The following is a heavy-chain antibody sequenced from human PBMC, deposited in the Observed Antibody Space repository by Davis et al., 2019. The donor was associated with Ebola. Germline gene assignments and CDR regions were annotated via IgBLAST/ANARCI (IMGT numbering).Heavy chain of an antibody. CDR1: GFTFSSYW. CDR3: ARNPGGANGMDV. Sequence: GESLKISCAASGFTFSSYWMHWVRQAPGKGLVWVSRINSDGSSTSYADSVKGRFTISRDNAKNTLYLQMNSLRAEETAVYYCARNPGGANGMDVWGQGTTVTVSS. CDR2: INSDGSST. V-gene: IGHV3-74*01. D-gene: IGHD1-26*01. J-gene: IGHJ6*02.